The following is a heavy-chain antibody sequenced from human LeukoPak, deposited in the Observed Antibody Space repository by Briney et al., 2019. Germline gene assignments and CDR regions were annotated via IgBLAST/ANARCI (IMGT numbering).Heavy chain of an antibody. Sequence: ASVKVSCKVSGYTLTELSMHWVRQAPGKGLEWMGGFDPEDGETIYAQKFQGRVTMTRNTSISTAYMELSSLRSEDTAVYYCATGSYGYGFDYWGQGTLVTVSS. CDR2: FDPEDGET. J-gene: IGHJ4*02. CDR3: ATGSYGYGFDY. CDR1: GYTLTELS. D-gene: IGHD5-18*01. V-gene: IGHV1-24*01.